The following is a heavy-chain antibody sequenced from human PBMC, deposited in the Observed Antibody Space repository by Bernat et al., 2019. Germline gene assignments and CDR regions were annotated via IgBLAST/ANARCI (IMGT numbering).Heavy chain of an antibody. V-gene: IGHV3-23*01. CDR1: GFTFSSYA. CDR2: ISGSGGST. J-gene: IGHJ6*02. CDR3: AKDLLVGAHLRSGMDV. D-gene: IGHD1-26*01. Sequence: EVQLLESGGGLVQPGGSLRLSCAASGFTFSSYAMSWVRQAPGKGLEWVSAISGSGGSTYTADSGKGRFTISRDNSKNTLYLQMNSLRAEDTAVYYCAKDLLVGAHLRSGMDVWGQGTTVTVSS.